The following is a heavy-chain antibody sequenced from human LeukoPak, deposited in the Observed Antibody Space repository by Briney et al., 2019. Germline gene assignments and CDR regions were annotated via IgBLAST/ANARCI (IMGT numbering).Heavy chain of an antibody. CDR3: SRGPRFDP. CDR2: VNPNSGDT. Sequence: ASVKVSCKASGYTFTGYYMHWVRQAPGQGLEWMGWVNPNSGDTDYARKFQGRLTMTGNTSISTAYMELSGLRLEDTAVYYCSRGPRFDPWGQGTQVTVSS. V-gene: IGHV1-8*02. J-gene: IGHJ5*02. CDR1: GYTFTGYY.